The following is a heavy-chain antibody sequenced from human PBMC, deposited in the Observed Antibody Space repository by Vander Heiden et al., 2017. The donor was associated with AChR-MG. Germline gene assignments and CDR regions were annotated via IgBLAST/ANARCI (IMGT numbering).Heavy chain of an antibody. Sequence: QVQLVQSGAEVKIPRASVKVSCKASGYSFTDYYLHWVRKALGQGLEWLGRILPNNGGTLFAQNFQGRVTLTRDTSSKTAYMELNSLTSDDTAVYYCAREQIRVGYVDWGQGTLVTVSS. V-gene: IGHV1-2*06. D-gene: IGHD3-22*01. CDR1: GYSFTDYY. CDR2: ILPNNGGT. J-gene: IGHJ4*02. CDR3: AREQIRVGYVD.